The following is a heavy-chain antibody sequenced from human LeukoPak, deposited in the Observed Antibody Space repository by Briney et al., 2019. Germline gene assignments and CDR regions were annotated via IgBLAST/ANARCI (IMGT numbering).Heavy chain of an antibody. V-gene: IGHV3-23*01. CDR2: ISGSGGST. CDR3: ARASIGSGSYYNSELPYYFDY. J-gene: IGHJ4*02. Sequence: PGGSLRLSCAASGFTFSSYAMSWVRQAPGKGLEWVSAISGSGGSTYYADSVKGRFTISRDNSKNTLYLQMNSLRAEDTAVYYCARASIGSGSYYNSELPYYFDYWGQGTLVTVSS. D-gene: IGHD3-10*01. CDR1: GFTFSSYA.